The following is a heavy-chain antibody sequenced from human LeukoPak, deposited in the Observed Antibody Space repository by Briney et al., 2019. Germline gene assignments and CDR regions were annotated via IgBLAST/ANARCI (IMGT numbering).Heavy chain of an antibody. CDR1: GFTFSSYG. Sequence: GGSLRLSCAASGFTFSSYGMHWVRQAPGKGLEWVAVIWYDGSNKYYADSVKGRFTISRDNSKNTLYLQMNSLRAEDTAVYYCARDDYGDLAGGCHYWGQGTLVTVPS. J-gene: IGHJ4*02. D-gene: IGHD4-17*01. CDR3: ARDDYGDLAGGCHY. CDR2: IWYDGSNK. V-gene: IGHV3-33*01.